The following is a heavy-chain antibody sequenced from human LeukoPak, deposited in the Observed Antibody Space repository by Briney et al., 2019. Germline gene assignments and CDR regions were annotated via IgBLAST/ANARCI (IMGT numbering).Heavy chain of an antibody. CDR2: ISTNGGST. CDR3: ARDGYSSGYFDF. Sequence: GGSLRLSCSASGFTFTSYAMHWVRQAPGKGLEYVSAISTNGGSTYYADSVKGRFTISRDNSENTLYLQMNSLRAEDTAVYYCARDGYSSGYFDFWGQGTLVTVSS. D-gene: IGHD3-22*01. CDR1: GFTFTSYA. J-gene: IGHJ4*02. V-gene: IGHV3-64*04.